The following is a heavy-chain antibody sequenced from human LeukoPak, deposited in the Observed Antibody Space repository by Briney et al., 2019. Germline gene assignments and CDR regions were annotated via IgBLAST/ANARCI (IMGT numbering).Heavy chain of an antibody. CDR2: IYYSGST. Sequence: SETLSLTCAVYGGSFSGYYWGWIRQPPGKGLEWIGSIYYSGSTYYNPSLKSRVTISVDTSKNQFSLKLSSVTAADTAVYYCATLEAGVVGWYFDLWGRGTLVTVSS. D-gene: IGHD2-21*01. CDR3: ATLEAGVVGWYFDL. J-gene: IGHJ2*01. CDR1: GGSFSGYY. V-gene: IGHV4-39*01.